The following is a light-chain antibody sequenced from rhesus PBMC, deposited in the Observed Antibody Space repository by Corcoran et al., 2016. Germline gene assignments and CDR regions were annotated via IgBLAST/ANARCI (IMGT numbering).Light chain of an antibody. J-gene: IGKJ4*01. V-gene: IGKV1-22*01. CDR2: KAS. CDR3: LQYRSSPPLT. CDR1: QSISSW. Sequence: DIQMTQSPSSLSAAVGDTVTITCRASQSISSWLDWYQQKPGKAPKLLIYKASSLQSGVPSRFSGSGSGTDFTLTIRSLQPEDFATYYCLQYRSSPPLTFGGGTKVEIE.